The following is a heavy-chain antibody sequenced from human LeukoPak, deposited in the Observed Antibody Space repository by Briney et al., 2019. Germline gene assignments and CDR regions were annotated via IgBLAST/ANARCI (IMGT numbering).Heavy chain of an antibody. V-gene: IGHV3-7*03. J-gene: IGHJ4*02. CDR1: GVTFSKYW. CDR3: AKDPDCTSGVCYTFFDY. Sequence: GGSLRLSCAASGVTFSKYWMTWVRQAPGKGLEWVASIKQDGSEKYYVDSVKGRFTISRDNSKNTLYLQMNSLRAEDTAVYYCAKDPDCTSGVCYTFFDYWGQGTLVTVSS. D-gene: IGHD2-8*01. CDR2: IKQDGSEK.